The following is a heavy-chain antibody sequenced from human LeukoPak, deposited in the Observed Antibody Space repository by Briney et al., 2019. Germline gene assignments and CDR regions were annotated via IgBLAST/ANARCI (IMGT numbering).Heavy chain of an antibody. CDR2: TSSSSSTI. CDR1: GFTFSGYD. D-gene: IGHD6-13*01. J-gene: IGHJ4*02. Sequence: GGSLRLSCAASGFTFSGYDMSWVRQAPGKGLEWVSYTSSSSSTIYYADSVKGRFTISRDNSKNTLYLQMNSLRAEDTAVYYCAKQVADSSSWPSPFDYWGQGTLVTVSS. CDR3: AKQVADSSSWPSPFDY. V-gene: IGHV3-23*01.